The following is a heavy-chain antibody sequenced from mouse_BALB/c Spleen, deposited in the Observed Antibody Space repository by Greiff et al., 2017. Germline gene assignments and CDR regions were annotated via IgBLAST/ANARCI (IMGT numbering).Heavy chain of an antibody. CDR1: GYTFTDYE. V-gene: IGHV1-15*01. D-gene: IGHD1-1*01. CDR3: TRWDDGSCGFCFAY. J-gene: IGHJ3*01. CDR2: IDPETGGT. Sequence: VQLQQSGAELVRPGASVTLSCKASGYTFTDYEMHWVKQTPVHGLEWIGAIDPETGGTAYNQKFKGKATLTAAKSSSTAYMERRSLPSEDCAVYYRTRWDDGSCGFCFAYWGQGTLVTVSA.